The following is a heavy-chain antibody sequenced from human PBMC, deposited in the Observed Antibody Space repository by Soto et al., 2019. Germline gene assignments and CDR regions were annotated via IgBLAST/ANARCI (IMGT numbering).Heavy chain of an antibody. CDR1: GFTFSNYD. J-gene: IGHJ4*02. D-gene: IGHD3-3*01. CDR2: ISYDGSNK. CDR3: ARDKRDLRFLEWSYYFDF. V-gene: IGHV3-30-3*01. Sequence: GGSLRLSCSASGFTFSNYDMVWVRQAPGKGLEWVAVISYDGSNKYYADSAKGRFTISRDNSKNTLYLQMNSLRAEDTAVYYCARDKRDLRFLEWSYYFDFWGQGTLVTVSS.